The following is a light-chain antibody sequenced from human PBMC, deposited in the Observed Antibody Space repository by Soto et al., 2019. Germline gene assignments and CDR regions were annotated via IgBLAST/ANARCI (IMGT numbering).Light chain of an antibody. V-gene: IGKV3-11*01. J-gene: IGKJ5*01. CDR1: QSFRGL. Sequence: EVVLTQSPVTLSLSPGERATLSCRASQSFRGLLAWYQQKPGQAPRLLIYDAYNRATGIPPRFSGSGSGTDFTLTISILEPEDSAGYYCQQRHMWPITCGQGTRLEIK. CDR3: QQRHMWPIT. CDR2: DAY.